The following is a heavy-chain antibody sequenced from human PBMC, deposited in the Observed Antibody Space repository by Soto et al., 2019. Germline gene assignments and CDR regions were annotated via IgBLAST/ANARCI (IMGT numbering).Heavy chain of an antibody. CDR1: GFTFSSYW. D-gene: IGHD2-8*01. V-gene: IGHV3-74*01. Sequence: PGGSLRLSCAASGFTFSSYWMHWVRQAPGKGLVWVSRINSDGSSTSYADSVKDRFTISRDNAKNTLYLQMNSLRAEDTAVYYCARGGTLGYCTNGVCYDYSYYGMDVWGQGTTVTVSS. CDR2: INSDGSST. CDR3: ARGGTLGYCTNGVCYDYSYYGMDV. J-gene: IGHJ6*02.